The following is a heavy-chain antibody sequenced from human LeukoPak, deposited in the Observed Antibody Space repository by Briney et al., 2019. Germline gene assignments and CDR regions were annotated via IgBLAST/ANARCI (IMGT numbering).Heavy chain of an antibody. CDR2: IIPIFGTA. CDR1: GGTFSSYA. D-gene: IGHD3-16*01. V-gene: IGHV1-69*06. J-gene: IGHJ3*02. Sequence: ASVKVSCKASGGTFSSYAISWVRQAPGQGPEWMGGIIPIFGTANYAQKFQGRVTITADKSTSTAYMELSSLRSEDTAVYYCARHGGTDAFDIWGQGTMVTVSS. CDR3: ARHGGTDAFDI.